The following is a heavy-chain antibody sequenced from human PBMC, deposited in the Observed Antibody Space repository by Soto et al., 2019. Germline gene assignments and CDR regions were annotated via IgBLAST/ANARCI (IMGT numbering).Heavy chain of an antibody. V-gene: IGHV3-23*01. CDR1: GFTFSSYA. Sequence: EVQLLESGGGLVQPGGSLRLSCAASGFTFSSYAMSWVRQAPGKGLEWVSAIRGSGGSTYYADSVKGRFTISRDNSKNTLYLQMNSLRAEDTAVYYCAKASYYDILTGSPDFDYWGQGTLVTVSS. D-gene: IGHD3-9*01. J-gene: IGHJ4*02. CDR3: AKASYYDILTGSPDFDY. CDR2: IRGSGGST.